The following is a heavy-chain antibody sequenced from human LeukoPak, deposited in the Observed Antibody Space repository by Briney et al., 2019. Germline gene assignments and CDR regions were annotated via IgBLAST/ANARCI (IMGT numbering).Heavy chain of an antibody. Sequence: KASETLSLTCAVSGGSISSGGYSWSWIRQPPGKGLEWIGYIYHSGSTYYNPSLKSRVTISVDRSKNQFSLKLSSVTAADTAVYYCARRGAYCSSTSCSNWFDPWGQGTLVTVSS. D-gene: IGHD2-2*01. V-gene: IGHV4-30-2*02. CDR3: ARRGAYCSSTSCSNWFDP. CDR1: GGSISSGGYS. CDR2: IYHSGST. J-gene: IGHJ5*02.